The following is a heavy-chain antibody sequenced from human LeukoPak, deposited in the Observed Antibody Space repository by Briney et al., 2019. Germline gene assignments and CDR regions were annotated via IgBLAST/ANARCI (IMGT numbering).Heavy chain of an antibody. Sequence: PSETLSLTCTVSGGSVSSSFYYWGWIRQPPGKGLEWIGSMYFSGSTHYNPSLKSRVTISVDTSKNQFSLKLTSVTAADTAVYYCANAASYSVDYRGQGTLVTVSS. V-gene: IGHV4-39*01. CDR1: GGSVSSSFYY. CDR2: MYFSGST. J-gene: IGHJ4*02. CDR3: ANAASYSVDY. D-gene: IGHD1-26*01.